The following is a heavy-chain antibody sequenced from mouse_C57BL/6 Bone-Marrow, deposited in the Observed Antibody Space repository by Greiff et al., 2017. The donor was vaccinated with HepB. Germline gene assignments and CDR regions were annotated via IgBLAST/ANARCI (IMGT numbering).Heavy chain of an antibody. CDR1: GYTFTDYY. CDR3: ARGYYDYDVGYFDY. D-gene: IGHD2-4*01. J-gene: IGHJ2*01. Sequence: VQLKESGPVLVKPGASVKMSCKASGYTFTDYYMNWVKQSHGKSLEWIGVINPYNGGTSYNQKFKGKATLTVDKSSSTAYMELNSLTSEDSAVYYCARGYYDYDVGYFDYWGQGTTLTVSS. V-gene: IGHV1-19*01. CDR2: INPYNGGT.